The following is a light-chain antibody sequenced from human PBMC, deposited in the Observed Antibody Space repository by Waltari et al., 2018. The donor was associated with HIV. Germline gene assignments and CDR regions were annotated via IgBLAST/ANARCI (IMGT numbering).Light chain of an antibody. CDR3: SSFADRDGFYVL. Sequence: QSALTQPPSASGSPGQSVTLSCPGSNTDIGSYGSVPCSQLHPGKAPKLVISEVTKRPSGVSDRFSGSKSANTAFLTVSGLQAEDEADYYCSSFADRDGFYVLFGGGTRLTVL. CDR1: NTDIGSYGS. CDR2: EVT. J-gene: IGLJ2*01. V-gene: IGLV2-8*01.